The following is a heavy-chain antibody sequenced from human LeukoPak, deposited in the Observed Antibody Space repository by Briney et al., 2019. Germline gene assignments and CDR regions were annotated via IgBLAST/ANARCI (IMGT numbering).Heavy chain of an antibody. CDR1: GFTLTNYA. J-gene: IGHJ4*02. D-gene: IGHD5-24*01. Sequence: GGSLRLSCAASGFTLTNYAMHWVRQRAGEGLEWVSALGTAGDTFYPGSVKGRFTISRDNAKKSLFLQMNSLRADDTAIYYCARQNTPHGNFDYWGQGTLVTVSS. CDR3: ARQNTPHGNFDY. CDR2: LGTAGDT. V-gene: IGHV3-13*01.